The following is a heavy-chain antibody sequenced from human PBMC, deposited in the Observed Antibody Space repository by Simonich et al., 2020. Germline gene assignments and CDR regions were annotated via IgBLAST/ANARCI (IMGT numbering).Heavy chain of an antibody. CDR1: GYTFTGYY. D-gene: IGHD6-6*01. Sequence: QVQLVQSGAEVKKPGASVKVSCKASGYTFTGYYMHWGRQAPGQGLEWKGWINPNSGGTNYAQKFQGRVTMTRDTSISTAYMELSRLRSDDTAVYYCARARLYSSSHAFDIWGQGTMVTVSS. CDR3: ARARLYSSSHAFDI. V-gene: IGHV1-2*02. J-gene: IGHJ3*02. CDR2: INPNSGGT.